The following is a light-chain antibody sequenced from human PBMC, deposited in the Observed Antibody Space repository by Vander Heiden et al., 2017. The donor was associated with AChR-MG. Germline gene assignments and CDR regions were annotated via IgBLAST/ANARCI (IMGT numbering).Light chain of an antibody. CDR2: DDT. Sequence: SYELTQSPSVSVAPGQTARMTCGGIHIETKRVHWYQQRPGQAPVLVVHDDTARPSGIPERFSGSNSGNTATLTISRVEAGDEADYYCQVWDRSSAHNVVFGGGTRLTVL. J-gene: IGLJ2*01. V-gene: IGLV3-21*02. CDR3: QVWDRSSAHNVV. CDR1: HIETKR.